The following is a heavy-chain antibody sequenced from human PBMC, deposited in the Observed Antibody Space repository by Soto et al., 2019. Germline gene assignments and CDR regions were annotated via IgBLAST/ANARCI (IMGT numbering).Heavy chain of an antibody. V-gene: IGHV4-59*01. CDR2: IYNGGGP. CDR1: GDSLRSYY. J-gene: IGHJ3*02. CDR3: ARDLQAFDI. Sequence: SETLSLTCSVSGDSLRSYYWSWIRQSPGKGLEWLGYIYNGGGPKYNPSLQSRVTVSVDKSKNQFFLRLTSVTAADSAVYYCARDLQAFDIWGQGTMVT.